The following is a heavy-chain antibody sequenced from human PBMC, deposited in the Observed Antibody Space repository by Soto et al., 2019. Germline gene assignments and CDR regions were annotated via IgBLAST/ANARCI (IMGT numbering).Heavy chain of an antibody. V-gene: IGHV1-69*01. D-gene: IGHD2-21*02. J-gene: IGHJ5*02. CDR1: RGTFSSYA. Sequence: QVQLVQSGAEVKKPGSSVKVSCKASRGTFSSYAISWVRQAPGQGLEWMGGIIPIFGTANYAQKFQGRVTITADESTSTAYMELSSLRSEDTAVYYCARTIVVVTANPRWGWFDPWGQGTLVTVSS. CDR2: IIPIFGTA. CDR3: ARTIVVVTANPRWGWFDP.